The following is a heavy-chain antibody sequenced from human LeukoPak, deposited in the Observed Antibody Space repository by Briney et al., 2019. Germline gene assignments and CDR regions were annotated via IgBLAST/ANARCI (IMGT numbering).Heavy chain of an antibody. CDR3: ARGPATVVTPWYYYYYMDV. J-gene: IGHJ6*03. V-gene: IGHV1-18*01. Sequence: GASVKVSCKASGYTFTSYGISWVRQAPGQGLEWMGWISAYNGNTNYAQKLQGRVTMTTDTSTSTAYMELRSLRSDDTAVYYCARGPATVVTPWYYYYYMDVWGKGTTVTVSS. CDR1: GYTFTSYG. CDR2: ISAYNGNT. D-gene: IGHD4-23*01.